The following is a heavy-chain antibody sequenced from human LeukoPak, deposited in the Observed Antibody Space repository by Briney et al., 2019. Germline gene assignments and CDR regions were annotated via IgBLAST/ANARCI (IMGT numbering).Heavy chain of an antibody. CDR3: ARVDPGWYEVFDY. J-gene: IGHJ4*02. D-gene: IGHD6-19*01. CDR2: IDHSGST. CDR1: GGSFSGYY. V-gene: IGHV4-34*01. Sequence: SETLSLTCAVYGGSFSGYYWSWIRQPPGKGLEWIGEIDHSGSTNYNPSLKSRVTISVDTSKNQFSLKLSSVTAADTAVYYCARVDPGWYEVFDYWGQGTLVTVSS.